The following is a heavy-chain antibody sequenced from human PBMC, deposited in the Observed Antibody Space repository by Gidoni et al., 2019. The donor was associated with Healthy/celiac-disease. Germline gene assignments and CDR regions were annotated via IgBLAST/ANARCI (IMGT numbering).Heavy chain of an antibody. D-gene: IGHD6-19*01. J-gene: IGHJ1*01. CDR3: ARASSGRDGYFQH. CDR2: IGTAGDT. CDR1: GFTFSSYD. Sequence: EGQLVEAGGGWVQPGGALGLSCAASGFTFSSYDMHWVRQATGKGLEWVSAIGTAGDTYYPGSVKGRFTISRENAKNSLYLQMNSLRAGDTAVYYCARASSGRDGYFQHWGQGTLVTVSS. V-gene: IGHV3-13*01.